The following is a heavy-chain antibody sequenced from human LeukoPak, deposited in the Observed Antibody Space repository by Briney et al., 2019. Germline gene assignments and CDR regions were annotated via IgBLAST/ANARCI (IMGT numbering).Heavy chain of an antibody. J-gene: IGHJ6*02. Sequence: SVKVSCKASGGTLTSHGISWVRQAPGQGLEWMGRIIPIRNAVNYAQKFQGRLTITAETSTSTAYMDLSSLRSEDTALYYCATDRAEQQGVQLYYYFGMDVWGQGTTVTVSS. V-gene: IGHV1-69*04. CDR1: GGTLTSHG. CDR3: ATDRAEQQGVQLYYYFGMDV. D-gene: IGHD5-24*01. CDR2: IIPIRNAV.